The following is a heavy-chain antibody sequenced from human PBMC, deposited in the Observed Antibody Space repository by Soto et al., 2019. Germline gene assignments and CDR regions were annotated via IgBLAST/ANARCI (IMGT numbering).Heavy chain of an antibody. CDR2: INAHNGNT. CDR3: ARGYSAYADHYDYGLDV. V-gene: IGHV1-18*01. CDR1: GYTFTSYG. Sequence: QVQLVQSGAEVKKPGASVKVSCKASGYTFTSYGINWVRQAPGHGLEWMGWINAHNGNTNYAQKVQGRVTITKDTSTSTAYLELRSLRSDDTAVYYCARGYSAYADHYDYGLDVWGQGTTVTVSS. J-gene: IGHJ6*02. D-gene: IGHD5-12*01.